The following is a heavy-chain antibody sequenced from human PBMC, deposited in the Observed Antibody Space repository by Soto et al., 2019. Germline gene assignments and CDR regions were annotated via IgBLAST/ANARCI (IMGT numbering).Heavy chain of an antibody. Sequence: GSLRLSCAASGFTFSSYWMSWVRQAPGKGLEWVANIKQDGSEKYYVDSVKGRFTISRDNAKNSLYLQMNSLRAEDTAVYYCARDKKHIVVVTAIPNWFDPWGQGTLVTVSS. CDR2: IKQDGSEK. CDR1: GFTFSSYW. V-gene: IGHV3-7*05. D-gene: IGHD2-21*02. CDR3: ARDKKHIVVVTAIPNWFDP. J-gene: IGHJ5*02.